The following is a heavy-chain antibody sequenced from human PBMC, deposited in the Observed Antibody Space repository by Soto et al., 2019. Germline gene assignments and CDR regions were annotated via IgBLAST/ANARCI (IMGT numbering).Heavy chain of an antibody. Sequence: QVQLQESGPGLVKPSQTLSLTCNVSGGSISRGGYYWSWIRQHPGKGLEWIGYIYYSGSTFYNPSLRSRVTISTDTSKNQFSLKLSSVTAADTAVYYCATTIASRPVDYWGQGTLVTVSS. CDR1: GGSISRGGYY. J-gene: IGHJ4*02. D-gene: IGHD6-6*01. V-gene: IGHV4-31*03. CDR3: ATTIASRPVDY. CDR2: IYYSGST.